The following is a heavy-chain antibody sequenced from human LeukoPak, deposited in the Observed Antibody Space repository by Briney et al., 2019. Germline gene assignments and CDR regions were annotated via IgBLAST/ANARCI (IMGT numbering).Heavy chain of an antibody. CDR1: GYTFTSYG. J-gene: IGHJ6*03. CDR2: INPNSGGT. CDR3: ARAREGNYYYCYMDV. Sequence: GASVKVSCKASGYTFTSYGISWVRQAPGQGLEWMGWINPNSGGTNYAQKFQGRVTMTRDTSISTAYMELSRLRSDDTAVYYCARAREGNYYYCYMDVWGKGTTVTISS. D-gene: IGHD1-26*01. V-gene: IGHV1-2*02.